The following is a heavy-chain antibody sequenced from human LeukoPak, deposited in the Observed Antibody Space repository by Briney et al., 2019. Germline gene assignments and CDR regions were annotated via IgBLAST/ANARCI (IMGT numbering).Heavy chain of an antibody. J-gene: IGHJ4*02. CDR2: IYYSGST. Sequence: PSETLSLTCTVSGGSISSYYWSWIRQPPWKGLEWIGYIYYSGSTNYNPSLKSRVTISVDTSKKHFSLKLTSVTAADTAVYYCARGAPPQNWGQGTLVTVSS. CDR3: ARGAPPQN. CDR1: GGSISSYY. V-gene: IGHV4-59*12.